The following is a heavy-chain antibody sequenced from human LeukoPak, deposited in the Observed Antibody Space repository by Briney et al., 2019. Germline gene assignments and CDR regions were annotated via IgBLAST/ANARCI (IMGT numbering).Heavy chain of an antibody. Sequence: PSETLSLTCTVSGGSISSSSYYWGWIRQPPGKGLEWIGSIYYSGSTYYNPSLKSRVTISVDTSKNQFSLKLSSVTAADTAVYYCARVPSFTDPRGLDYWGQGTLVTVSS. V-gene: IGHV4-39*07. CDR1: GGSISSSSYY. CDR2: IYYSGST. J-gene: IGHJ4*02. CDR3: ARVPSFTDPRGLDY.